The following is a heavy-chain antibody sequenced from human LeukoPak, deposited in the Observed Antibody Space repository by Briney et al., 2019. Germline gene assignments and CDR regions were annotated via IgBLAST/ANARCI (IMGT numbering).Heavy chain of an antibody. Sequence: GGSLRLSCAASGFTFSSYSMNWVRQAPGKGLEWVSSISSSSSYIYYADSVKGRFTIPRDNAKNSLYLQMNSLRAEDTAVYYCARGIAAAATFPFDPWGQGTLVTVSS. CDR3: ARGIAAAATFPFDP. J-gene: IGHJ5*02. D-gene: IGHD6-13*01. V-gene: IGHV3-21*01. CDR2: ISSSSSYI. CDR1: GFTFSSYS.